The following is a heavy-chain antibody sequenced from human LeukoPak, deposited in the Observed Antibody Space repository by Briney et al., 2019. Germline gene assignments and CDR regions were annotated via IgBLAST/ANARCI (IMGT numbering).Heavy chain of an antibody. CDR1: GYTFTSYD. CDR2: ISAYNGNT. J-gene: IGHJ4*02. Sequence: ASVKVSCKASGYTFTSYDINWVRQAPGQGLEWMGWISAYNGNTNYAQKLQGRVTMTTDTSTSTAYMELRSLRSDDTAVYYCAIDYGEVREAYYFDYWGQGTLVTVSS. CDR3: AIDYGEVREAYYFDY. D-gene: IGHD4-17*01. V-gene: IGHV1-18*01.